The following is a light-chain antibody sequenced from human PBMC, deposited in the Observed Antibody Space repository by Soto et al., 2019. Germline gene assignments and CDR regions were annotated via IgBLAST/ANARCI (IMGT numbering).Light chain of an antibody. J-gene: IGLJ2*01. Sequence: QSVLTQPASVSGSSGQAITISCTGSSSDVGGYNCVSWYQQHPGKAPKLMIYDVSNRPSGVSDRFSGSKSGNTASLTISGLQPEDEADYYCSSFTSSITLVFGGGTKVTV. V-gene: IGLV2-14*03. CDR2: DVS. CDR3: SSFTSSITLV. CDR1: SSDVGGYNC.